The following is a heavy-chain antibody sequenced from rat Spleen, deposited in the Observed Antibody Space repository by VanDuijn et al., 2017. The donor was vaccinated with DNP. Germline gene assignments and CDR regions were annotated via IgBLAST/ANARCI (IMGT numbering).Heavy chain of an antibody. J-gene: IGHJ4*01. D-gene: IGHD1-11*01. CDR1: GFSLTSYT. CDR2: ISTGGNT. V-gene: IGHV2-6*01. CDR3: ARNYGLMDA. Sequence: QVQLKESGPGLVQPSQTLSLTCTVSGFSLTSYTVSWVRQPPKKGLEWIAAISTGGNTYYHSPLRSRLSISRDTSKSQVFLRMNSLEAEDTAMYFCARNYGLMDAWGQGISVTVSS.